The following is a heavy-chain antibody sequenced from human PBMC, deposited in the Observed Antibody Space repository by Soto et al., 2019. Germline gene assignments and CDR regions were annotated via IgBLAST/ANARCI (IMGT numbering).Heavy chain of an antibody. CDR2: IYYSGST. J-gene: IGHJ6*02. Sequence: QVQLQESGPGLVKPSETLSLTCTVSGGSISSYYWSWIRQPPGKGLEWIGYIYYSGSTNYNPSLKSRVTISVDTSKNQCSLKLSSVTAADTAVYYCARDLVEPYYYYGMDVWGQGTTVTVSS. CDR1: GGSISSYY. D-gene: IGHD2-8*02. CDR3: ARDLVEPYYYYGMDV. V-gene: IGHV4-59*01.